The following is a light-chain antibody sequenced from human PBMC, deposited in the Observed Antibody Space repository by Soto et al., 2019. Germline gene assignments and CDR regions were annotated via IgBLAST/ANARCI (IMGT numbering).Light chain of an antibody. CDR3: CSYAGSSTLV. J-gene: IGLJ2*01. V-gene: IGLV2-23*01. CDR2: EGS. Sequence: QSVLTQPASVSGSPGQSITISCTGTSSDVGSYNLVSWYQQHPGKAPKLMIYEGSKRPSGVSNRFSGSKSGNTASLTISGFQAEDEADYYCCSYAGSSTLVFGGGTKVTVL. CDR1: SSDVGSYNL.